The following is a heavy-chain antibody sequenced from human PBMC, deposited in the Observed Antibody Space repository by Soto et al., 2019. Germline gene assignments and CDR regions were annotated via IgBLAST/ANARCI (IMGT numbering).Heavy chain of an antibody. CDR2: IHHSGST. CDR1: GGSVSRDNW. D-gene: IGHD3-16*01. CDR3: AENGSYDLVN. V-gene: IGHV4-4*02. Sequence: SETLSLTCGVSGGSVSRDNWWSWVRQPPGKGLEWIGEIHHSGSTNYSPSLKSRVTMSVDKSRNQFSLKLTSVTAADTAVFYCAENGSYDLVNWGQGTRVTVSS. J-gene: IGHJ4*02.